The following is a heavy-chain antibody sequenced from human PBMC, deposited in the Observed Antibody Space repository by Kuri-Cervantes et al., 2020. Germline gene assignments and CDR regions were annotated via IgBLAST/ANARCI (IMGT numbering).Heavy chain of an antibody. CDR2: INLNNGAT. D-gene: IGHD1-1*01. V-gene: IGHV1-2*02. CDR1: GHTFTGYY. J-gene: IGHJ4*02. CDR3: ARDSAGERNDFDS. Sequence: ASVKVSCKASGHTFTGYYIHLVRQAPGQGLECVGWINLNNGATHYVQKFQGRVTMTRDLSVSTAYMELSRLTSDDTAVFYCARDSAGERNDFDSWGQGTLVTVSS.